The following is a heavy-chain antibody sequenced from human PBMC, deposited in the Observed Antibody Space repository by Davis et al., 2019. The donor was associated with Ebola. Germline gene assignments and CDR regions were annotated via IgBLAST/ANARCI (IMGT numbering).Heavy chain of an antibody. CDR2: ISGSGDST. V-gene: IGHV3-23*01. J-gene: IGHJ4*02. CDR1: GFTFSSYA. CDR3: AKRWQVRYFGY. D-gene: IGHD4-23*01. Sequence: PGGSLRLSCAASGFTFSSYAMSWVRQAPGKGLEWVSGISGSGDSTYDAESAKGRFTVSRDNSKNTVDLHMNSLRVEDTAVYYCAKRWQVRYFGYWGQGTLVTVSS.